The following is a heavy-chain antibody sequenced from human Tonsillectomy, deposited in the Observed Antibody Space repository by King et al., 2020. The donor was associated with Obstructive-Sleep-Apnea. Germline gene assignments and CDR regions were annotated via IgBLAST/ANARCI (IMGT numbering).Heavy chain of an antibody. J-gene: IGHJ6*02. D-gene: IGHD4-11*01. CDR1: GYTFTSYG. CDR3: ARDPPPYSRDYYGMDV. Sequence: QLVQSGAEVKRPGASVKVSCKASGYTFTSYGISWVRQAPGQGLEWMGWISAYNGNTYYAQKVQGRVTMTTDTSTSTAYMEVRSLGSDDTAVYYCARDPPPYSRDYYGMDVWGQGTTVTVSS. CDR2: ISAYNGNT. V-gene: IGHV1-18*01.